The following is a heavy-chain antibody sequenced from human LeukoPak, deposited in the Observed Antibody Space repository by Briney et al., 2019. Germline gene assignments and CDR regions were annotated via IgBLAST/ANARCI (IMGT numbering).Heavy chain of an antibody. Sequence: PGGSLRQFCADSGFTFCGYWLHWVRQPPGKGLVWVSRINTDGSNTGYAASVKGRFTISRDNAKNTLYLQMNSLRAEDTAVYYCAMGPFDLWGQGSLVTVSS. V-gene: IGHV3-74*01. D-gene: IGHD1-26*01. CDR3: AMGPFDL. CDR2: INTDGSNT. J-gene: IGHJ3*01. CDR1: GFTFCGYW.